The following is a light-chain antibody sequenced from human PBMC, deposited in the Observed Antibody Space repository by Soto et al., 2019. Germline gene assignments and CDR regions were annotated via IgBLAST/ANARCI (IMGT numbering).Light chain of an antibody. Sequence: EIVLTQSPGTLSLSPGERATLSCRASQSVSSSFLAWYQQKPGRAPRLLIYGASSRATGIPDRFSGSGSGTDFPLTISRLEPEYVAVYYCQQYGSSPPWTFGQGTKVEIK. CDR3: QQYGSSPPWT. CDR1: QSVSSSF. V-gene: IGKV3-20*01. CDR2: GAS. J-gene: IGKJ1*01.